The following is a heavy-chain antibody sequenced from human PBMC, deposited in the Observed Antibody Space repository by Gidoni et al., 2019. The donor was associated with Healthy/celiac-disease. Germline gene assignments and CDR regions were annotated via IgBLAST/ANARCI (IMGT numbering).Heavy chain of an antibody. D-gene: IGHD6-19*01. Sequence: QVQLVESGGGVVEPGGALRLSWAASGYTFSSYGRHWVRQAPGKGLEWVAFIRYDGSNTYYADSVKGRFTISRDNSKNTLYLQMNSLRAEDTAVYYCAKDSLSDSSGWYEGYFDYWGQGTLVTVSS. CDR1: GYTFSSYG. CDR2: IRYDGSNT. V-gene: IGHV3-30*02. CDR3: AKDSLSDSSGWYEGYFDY. J-gene: IGHJ4*02.